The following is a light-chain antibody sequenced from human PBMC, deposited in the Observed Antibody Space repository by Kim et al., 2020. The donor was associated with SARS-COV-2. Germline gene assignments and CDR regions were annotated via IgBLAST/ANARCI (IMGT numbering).Light chain of an antibody. J-gene: IGKJ4*01. CDR1: QSVSNNY. CDR3: QQYGSSPLT. V-gene: IGKV3-20*01. CDR2: GAS. Sequence: EIVLTQSPGTLSLSPGERATLSCRATQSVSNNYLAWYQQKPGQAPRLLIYGASSRATGIPDRFSGSGSGTDFTLTISRLEPEDFAVYYCQQYGSSPLTFGGGTKLEI.